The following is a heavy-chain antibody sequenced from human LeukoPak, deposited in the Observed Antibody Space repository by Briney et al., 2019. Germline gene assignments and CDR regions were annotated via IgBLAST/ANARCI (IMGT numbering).Heavy chain of an antibody. V-gene: IGHV5-51*01. CDR2: IYPADSDT. J-gene: IGHJ4*02. CDR3: ARHEFSVSGSYYMAY. CDR1: GYTFSSYW. D-gene: IGHD3-10*01. Sequence: GESLKISCKGSGYTFSSYWIGWVRQMPGKGLEWMGIIYPADSDTKYGSSFEGQVTISGDKSISTAYLQWSSLKASDTAMYYCARHEFSVSGSYYMAYWGQGTLVTVSS.